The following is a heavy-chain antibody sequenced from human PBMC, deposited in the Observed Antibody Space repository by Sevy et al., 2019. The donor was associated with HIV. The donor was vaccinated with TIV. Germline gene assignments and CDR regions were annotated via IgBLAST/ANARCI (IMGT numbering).Heavy chain of an antibody. V-gene: IGHV3-66*01. CDR1: GFTVNSNY. J-gene: IGHJ4*02. Sequence: GGSLRLSCAASGFTVNSNYMTWVRQAPGKGLEGVSVIYSDGTTYHADSVKDRFTISRDNSKNTLYLQMNSLRAEDTAVSYCARGKSGYGYALNYWGQGTLVTVSS. CDR3: ARGKSGYGYALNY. CDR2: IYSDGTT. D-gene: IGHD5-18*01.